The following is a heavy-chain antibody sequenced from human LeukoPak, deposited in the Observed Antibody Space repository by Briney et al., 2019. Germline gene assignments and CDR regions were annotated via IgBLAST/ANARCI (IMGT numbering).Heavy chain of an antibody. V-gene: IGHV3-21*01. CDR1: GFTFSSYS. J-gene: IGHJ4*02. D-gene: IGHD3-10*01. Sequence: PGGSLRLSCAVSGFTFSSYSMNWVRQAPGKGLEWVSSISSSSSYIYYAGSVTGRFTISRDNAKNSLYLKMNSLRAEDTAVYYCARAYGSGSYCPNYWGQGTLVTVSS. CDR2: ISSSSSYI. CDR3: ARAYGSGSYCPNY.